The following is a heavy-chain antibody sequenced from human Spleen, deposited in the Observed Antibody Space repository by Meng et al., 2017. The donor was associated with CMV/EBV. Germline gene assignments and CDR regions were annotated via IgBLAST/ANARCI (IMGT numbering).Heavy chain of an antibody. D-gene: IGHD5-12*01. CDR1: GYTLTSYG. V-gene: IGHV1-18*01. Sequence: HVTVVQVGARVKKPGASVKVSCKASGYTLTSYGISWWRQAPGQGLEWMGWIRAYNGNTNYAQKLQGRVTMTTDTSTSTAYMELRRLRSDDTAVYYCARDRVIVATTGDYWGQGTLVTVSS. CDR2: IRAYNGNT. J-gene: IGHJ4*02. CDR3: ARDRVIVATTGDY.